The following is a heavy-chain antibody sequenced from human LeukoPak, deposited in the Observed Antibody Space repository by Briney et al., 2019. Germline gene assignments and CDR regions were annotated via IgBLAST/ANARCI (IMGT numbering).Heavy chain of an antibody. CDR1: GFTFSSYS. Sequence: GGSLRHSCAASGFTFSSYSMNWVRQAPGKGLEWVSSISSSSSYIYYADSVEGRFTISRDNSQSTVYLQMNSLRPEDTAIYYCAKPLGLLSDSQSYYCPLDSWGQGTLVTVSS. CDR3: AKPLGLLSDSQSYYCPLDS. J-gene: IGHJ4*02. D-gene: IGHD3-22*01. V-gene: IGHV3-21*01. CDR2: ISSSSSYI.